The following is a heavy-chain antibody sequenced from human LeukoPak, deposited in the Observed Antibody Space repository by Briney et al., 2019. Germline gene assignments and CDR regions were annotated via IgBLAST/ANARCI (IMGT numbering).Heavy chain of an antibody. J-gene: IGHJ4*02. D-gene: IGHD2-21*01. CDR1: GGSISSYY. V-gene: IGHV4-59*01. Sequence: SETLSLTCTVSGGSISSYYWSWIRQPPGKGLEWIGYIYYSGSTNYNPSLKSRVTISVDTSRNQFSLKLSSVTAADTAVYYCARVKSRKDDYWGQGTLVTVSS. CDR3: ARVKSRKDDY. CDR2: IYYSGST.